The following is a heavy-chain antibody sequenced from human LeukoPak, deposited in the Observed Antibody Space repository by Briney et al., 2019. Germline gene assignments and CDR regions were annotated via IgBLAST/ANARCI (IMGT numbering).Heavy chain of an antibody. Sequence: GESLRLSCAASGFTFTTYSMNWVRQAPGKGLEWVSYISGSSGSSTIYYADSVKGRFTISRDNSKNTLYLQMNSLRAEDTAVYYCAKATGRGVPGGDLDYWGQGTLVTVSS. D-gene: IGHD3-10*01. CDR3: AKATGRGVPGGDLDY. V-gene: IGHV3-48*01. CDR1: GFTFTTYS. CDR2: ISGSSGSSTI. J-gene: IGHJ4*02.